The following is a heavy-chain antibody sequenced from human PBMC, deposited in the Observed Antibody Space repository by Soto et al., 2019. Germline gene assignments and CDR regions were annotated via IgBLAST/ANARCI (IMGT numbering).Heavy chain of an antibody. V-gene: IGHV4-31*03. CDR3: ASEGAAPYYYYGMDV. CDR2: IYYSGST. J-gene: IGHJ6*02. CDR1: GGSISSGGYF. Sequence: QVQLQESGPGLVKPSQTLSLTCTVSGGSISSGGYFWSWIRQHPGKGLEWIGFIYYSGSTYYNPSLKSRVTISVDTSKSQCSLKLSSVTAADTAVYYCASEGAAPYYYYGMDVWGQGTTVTVSS. D-gene: IGHD6-6*01.